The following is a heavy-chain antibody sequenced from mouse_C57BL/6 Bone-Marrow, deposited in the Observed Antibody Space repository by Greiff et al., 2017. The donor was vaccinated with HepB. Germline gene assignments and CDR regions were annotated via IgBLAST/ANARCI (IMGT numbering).Heavy chain of an antibody. CDR1: GYTFTSYW. J-gene: IGHJ4*01. CDR3: ASCEAMDY. CDR2: IHPNSGST. V-gene: IGHV1-64*01. Sequence: QVHVKQPGAELVKPGASVKLSCKASGYTFTSYWMHWVKQRPGQGLEWIGMIHPNSGSTNYNEKFKSKATLTVDKSSSTAYMQLSSLTSEDSAVYYCASCEAMDYWGQGTSVTVSS.